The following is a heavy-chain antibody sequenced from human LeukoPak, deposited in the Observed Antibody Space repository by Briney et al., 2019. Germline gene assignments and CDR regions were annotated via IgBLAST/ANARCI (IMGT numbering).Heavy chain of an antibody. Sequence: GGSLRLSCVASGFTFSENWMHWVRQAPGKGLAWISHINRDGGLTNYADSVKGRFTISRDNARNTVYLQMSSLRVEDTAIYFCAREEHRLAEAGTSAFDLGGQGTLVTVSP. CDR2: INRDGGLT. CDR3: AREEHRLAEAGTSAFDL. V-gene: IGHV3-74*01. CDR1: GFTFSENW. J-gene: IGHJ3*01. D-gene: IGHD6-13*01.